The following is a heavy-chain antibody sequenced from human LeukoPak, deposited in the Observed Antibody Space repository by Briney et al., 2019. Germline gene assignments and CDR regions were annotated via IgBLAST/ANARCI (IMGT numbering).Heavy chain of an antibody. V-gene: IGHV4-59*01. CDR1: GGSISSYY. Sequence: SETLSLTCNVSGGSISSYYWGWIRQPPGKGLEWIGYIYYSGSTNYNPSLKSRVTISVDTSKNQFSLKLSSVTAADTAVYYCARARSWQYYFDYWGQGTLVTVSS. CDR3: ARARSWQYYFDY. CDR2: IYYSGST. D-gene: IGHD1-26*01. J-gene: IGHJ4*02.